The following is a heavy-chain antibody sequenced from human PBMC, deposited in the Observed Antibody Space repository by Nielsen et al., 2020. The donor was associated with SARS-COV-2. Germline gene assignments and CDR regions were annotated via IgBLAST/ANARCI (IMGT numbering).Heavy chain of an antibody. Sequence: GGSLRLSCAASGFTFSNYNMHWVRQAPGKGLEWVTVISYDGGNKYYADSLKGRVTISRDNSNNTLYLQMNSLRAEDTAVYYCARDSCTGGSCFDYWGQGTLVTVSS. D-gene: IGHD2-15*01. CDR2: ISYDGGNK. CDR1: GFTFSNYN. J-gene: IGHJ4*02. V-gene: IGHV3-30-3*01. CDR3: ARDSCTGGSCFDY.